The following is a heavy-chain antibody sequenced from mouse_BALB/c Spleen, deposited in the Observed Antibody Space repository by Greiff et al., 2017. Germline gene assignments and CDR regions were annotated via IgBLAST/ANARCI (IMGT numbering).Heavy chain of an antibody. CDR3: ARSYGSRGPLYAMDD. D-gene: IGHD1-1*01. J-gene: IGHJ4*01. V-gene: IGHV1-80*01. Sequence: VQRVESGAELVRPGSSVKISCKASGYAFSSYWMNWVKQRPGQGLEWIGQIYPGDGDTNYNGKFKGKATLTADKSSSTAYMQLSSLTSEDSAVYFCARSYGSRGPLYAMDDWGQGTSVTVSS. CDR1: GYAFSSYW. CDR2: IYPGDGDT.